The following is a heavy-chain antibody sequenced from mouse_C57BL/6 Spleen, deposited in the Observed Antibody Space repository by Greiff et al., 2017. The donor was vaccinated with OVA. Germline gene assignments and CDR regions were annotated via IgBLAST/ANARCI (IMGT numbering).Heavy chain of an antibody. CDR3: ATPYYSNYVDYAMDY. D-gene: IGHD2-5*01. CDR1: GYTFTSYW. CDR2: IDPNSGGT. J-gene: IGHJ4*01. Sequence: QVQLQQSGAELVKPGASVKLSCKASGYTFTSYWMHWVKQRPGRGLEWIGRIDPNSGGTKYNEKFKSKATLTVDKPSSTAYMQLSSLTSEDSAVYYCATPYYSNYVDYAMDYWGQGTSVTVSS. V-gene: IGHV1-72*01.